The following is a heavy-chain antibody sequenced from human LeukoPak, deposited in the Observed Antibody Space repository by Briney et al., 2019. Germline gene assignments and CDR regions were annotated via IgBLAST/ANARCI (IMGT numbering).Heavy chain of an antibody. Sequence: PSETLSLTCTVSGGSISRGGYYWSWIRQHPGKGLEWIGYIYYSGSTYYNPSLKSRVTISVDTSKNQFSLKLSSVTAADTAVYYCAREASNGSGSSWGQGTLVTVSS. J-gene: IGHJ5*02. D-gene: IGHD3-10*01. V-gene: IGHV4-31*03. CDR2: IYYSGST. CDR1: GGSISRGGYY. CDR3: AREASNGSGSS.